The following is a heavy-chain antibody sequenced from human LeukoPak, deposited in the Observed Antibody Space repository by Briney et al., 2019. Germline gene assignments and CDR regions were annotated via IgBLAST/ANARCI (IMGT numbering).Heavy chain of an antibody. CDR2: IYSGGST. D-gene: IGHD3-10*01. CDR1: GFTVSSNY. CDR3: ARDQLTMVRGLLPDIDY. J-gene: IGHJ4*02. V-gene: IGHV3-66*01. Sequence: GGSLRLSCAASGFTVSSNYMSWVRQAPGKGLEWVSVIYSGGSTYYADSVKGRFTISRDNSKNTLYLQMNSLRAEDTAVYYCARDQLTMVRGLLPDIDYWGQGTLVTVSS.